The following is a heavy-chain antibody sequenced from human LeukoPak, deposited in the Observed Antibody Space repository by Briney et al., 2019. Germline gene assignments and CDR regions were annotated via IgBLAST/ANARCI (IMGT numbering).Heavy chain of an antibody. J-gene: IGHJ6*04. CDR1: GFTFSTYR. CDR3: AELGITMIGGV. CDR2: IKQDGSEK. D-gene: IGHD3-10*02. V-gene: IGHV3-7*01. Sequence: AGGSLRLSCAASGFTFSTYRMSWVRQAPGKGLEWVANIKQDGSEKHYVDSVKGRFTISRDNAKNSLYLQMSSLGAEDTAVYYCAELGITMIGGVWGKGTTVTISS.